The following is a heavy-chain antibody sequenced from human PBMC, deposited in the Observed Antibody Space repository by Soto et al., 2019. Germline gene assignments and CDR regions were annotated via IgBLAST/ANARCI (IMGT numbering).Heavy chain of an antibody. CDR2: IYYSGST. V-gene: IGHV4-30-4*01. D-gene: IGHD2-15*01. J-gene: IGHJ4*02. Sequence: QVQLQESGPGLVKPSQTLSLTCTVSGGSISSGDYYWSWSRQPPGKGLEWIVYIYYSGSTYYNPSLKSRVTISVDTSKNQFSLKLSSVTAADTAVYYCARAKTVVQAVDYWGQGTLVTVSS. CDR3: ARAKTVVQAVDY. CDR1: GGSISSGDYY.